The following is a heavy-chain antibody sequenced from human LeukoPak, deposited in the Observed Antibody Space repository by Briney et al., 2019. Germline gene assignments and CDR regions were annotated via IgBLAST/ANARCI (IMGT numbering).Heavy chain of an antibody. CDR2: IYYSGST. CDR3: ARQPARIVVVTAHHFDY. V-gene: IGHV4-39*01. CDR1: GGSTSSSSYY. J-gene: IGHJ4*02. D-gene: IGHD2-21*02. Sequence: SETLSLTCTVSGGSTSSSSYYWGWIRQPPGKGLEWIGSIYYSGSTYYNPSLKSRVTISVDTSKNQFSLKLGSVTAADTAVYYCARQPARIVVVTAHHFDYWGQGTLVTVSS.